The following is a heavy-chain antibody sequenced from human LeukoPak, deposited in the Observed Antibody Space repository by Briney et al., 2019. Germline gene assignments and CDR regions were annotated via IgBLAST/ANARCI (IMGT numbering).Heavy chain of an antibody. J-gene: IGHJ4*02. V-gene: IGHV4-59*08. CDR1: GGTISSYY. CDR3: ARHVLPGAYGLDF. Sequence: SETLSLTCTVSGGTISSYYWSWIRLPPGKGLEWIGYLSYSGSTNYNPSLRSRATISVDTSKTQFSLNLTSVAAADTAVFYCARHVLPGAYGLDFWGQGALVTVSS. D-gene: IGHD7-27*01. CDR2: LSYSGST.